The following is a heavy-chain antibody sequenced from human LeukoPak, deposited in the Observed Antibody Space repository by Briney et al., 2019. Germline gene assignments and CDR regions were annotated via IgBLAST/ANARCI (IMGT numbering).Heavy chain of an antibody. CDR2: MEEDGRKK. V-gene: IGHV3-7*01. J-gene: IGHJ4*02. Sequence: GGSLSLSCAASGFTFSNFWINWVRQAPGKGLEWVAYMEEDGRKKNCVDSVKARFRISRDNAKNSLYLQMNSLRAEDTTLYYCASVYGDDDYWGQGNLVTVSS. CDR1: GFTFSNFW. CDR3: ASVYGDDDY. D-gene: IGHD4-17*01.